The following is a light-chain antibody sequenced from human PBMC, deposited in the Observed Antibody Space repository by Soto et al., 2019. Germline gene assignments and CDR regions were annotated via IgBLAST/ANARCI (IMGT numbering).Light chain of an antibody. Sequence: IVLTQSPATLSLSPGERATLSCRASQSVSSYLAWYQQKPGQPPRLLIYDASNRPTGTPARFSGSGSGTDVTLTISSLEPEDFAVYYCQQRFSGYSFGQGTKVDIK. CDR2: DAS. J-gene: IGKJ2*03. CDR1: QSVSSY. CDR3: QQRFSGYS. V-gene: IGKV3-11*01.